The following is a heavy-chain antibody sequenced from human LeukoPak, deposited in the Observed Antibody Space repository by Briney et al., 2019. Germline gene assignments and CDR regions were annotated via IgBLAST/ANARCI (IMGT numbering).Heavy chain of an antibody. Sequence: GGSLRLSRAASGLTFSDAWMNWARQAPGKGLEWVASINHNGNVNYYVDSVKGRFTISRDNAKNSLYLQMSNLRAEDTAVYFCARGGGLDVWGQGATVTVSS. J-gene: IGHJ6*02. D-gene: IGHD3-16*01. V-gene: IGHV3-7*03. CDR2: INHNGNVN. CDR3: ARGGGLDV. CDR1: GLTFSDAW.